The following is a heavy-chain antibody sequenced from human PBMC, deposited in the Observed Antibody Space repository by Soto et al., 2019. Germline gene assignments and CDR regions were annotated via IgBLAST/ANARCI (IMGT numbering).Heavy chain of an antibody. V-gene: IGHV1-3*01. CDR3: ARDHYYGSGNYNYFDY. D-gene: IGHD3-10*01. Sequence: GASVKVSCKASGYSFTRYAIHWVRQAPGQRLEWMGRINAGKGNTEYSQKLQDRVTITRDTSASTAYMELSSLRSEDTAVYYCARDHYYGSGNYNYFDYWG. CDR1: GYSFTRYA. J-gene: IGHJ4*01. CDR2: INAGKGNT.